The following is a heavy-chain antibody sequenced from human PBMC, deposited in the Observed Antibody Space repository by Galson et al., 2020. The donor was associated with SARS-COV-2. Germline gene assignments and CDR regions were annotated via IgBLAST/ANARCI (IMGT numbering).Heavy chain of an antibody. Sequence: ASVKVSCKASGYTFTDYNIPWVRQVPGQGLEWMGWINPNSGGTNSAQKFQGRVTMTSDTSITTAYMELSRLRSDDMAVYYCARRNTNSWRFDYWGQGTLVTVSS. CDR2: INPNSGGT. CDR3: ARRNTNSWRFDY. CDR1: GYTFTDYN. J-gene: IGHJ4*02. D-gene: IGHD6-13*01. V-gene: IGHV1-2*02.